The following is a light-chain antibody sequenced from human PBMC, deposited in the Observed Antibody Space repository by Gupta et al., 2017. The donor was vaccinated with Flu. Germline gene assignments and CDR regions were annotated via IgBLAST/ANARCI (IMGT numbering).Light chain of an antibody. CDR2: EGI. CDR3: QSYDGSSRV. V-gene: IGLV6-57*01. CDR1: SGSIASYY. J-gene: IGLJ3*02. Sequence: TVTISCTRSSGSIASYYVPWYQQRPGSSPTTVIYEGIRRPSGVPDRFSGAVDSSSNAASLTISERKNEDEADYYWQSYDGSSRVFGGGTKLTVL.